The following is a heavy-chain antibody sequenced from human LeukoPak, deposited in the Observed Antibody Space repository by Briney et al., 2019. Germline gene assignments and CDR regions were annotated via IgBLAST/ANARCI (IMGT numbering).Heavy chain of an antibody. CDR2: MNPNSGNT. J-gene: IGHJ4*02. Sequence: GASVKVSCKASGYTFTSYDINWVRQATGQGLEWMGWMNPNSGNTGYAQKFQGRVTMTRNTSISTAYMELSSLRSEDTAVYYCATGYPPYGYNPYWGQGTLVTVSS. CDR3: ATGYPPYGYNPY. V-gene: IGHV1-8*01. CDR1: GYTFTSYD. D-gene: IGHD5-24*01.